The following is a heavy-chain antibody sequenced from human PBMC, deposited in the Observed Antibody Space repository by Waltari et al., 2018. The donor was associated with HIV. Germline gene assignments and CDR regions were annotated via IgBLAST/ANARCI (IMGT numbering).Heavy chain of an antibody. CDR1: GYTFTSYD. Sequence: QVQLVQSGAEVKKPGASVKGSCKASGYTFTSYDINWVRQATGQGLEWMGWMNPNSGNTGYAQKFQGRVTMTRNTSISTAYMELSSLRSEDTAVYYCARLSSGYYLAAFDIWGQGTMVTVSS. CDR2: MNPNSGNT. D-gene: IGHD3-22*01. J-gene: IGHJ3*02. CDR3: ARLSSGYYLAAFDI. V-gene: IGHV1-8*01.